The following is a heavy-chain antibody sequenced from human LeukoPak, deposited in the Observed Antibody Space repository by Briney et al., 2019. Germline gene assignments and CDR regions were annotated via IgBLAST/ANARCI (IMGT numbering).Heavy chain of an antibody. Sequence: GASVKVSCKASGGTFGSYAISWGRQAPGQGLEWRGGIIPIFGTANYAQKFQGRVTITTDESTSTAYMELSSLRSEDTAVYYCARGGYYGSGSYYPYYYYYMDVWGKGTTVTVSS. CDR3: ARGGYYGSGSYYPYYYYYMDV. J-gene: IGHJ6*03. CDR2: IIPIFGTA. V-gene: IGHV1-69*05. CDR1: GGTFGSYA. D-gene: IGHD3-10*01.